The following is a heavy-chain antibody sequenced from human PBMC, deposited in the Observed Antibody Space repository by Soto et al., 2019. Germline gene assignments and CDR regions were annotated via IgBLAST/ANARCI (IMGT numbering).Heavy chain of an antibody. Sequence: GGSLRLSCAASGFTFDDYAMHWVRQAPGKGLEWVSGISWNSGSIGYADSVKGRFTISRDNAKNSLYLQMNSLRAEDTALYYCAKDSLIGGYYGSAPGWFDPWGQGTLVTVSS. J-gene: IGHJ5*02. CDR3: AKDSLIGGYYGSAPGWFDP. CDR1: GFTFDDYA. CDR2: ISWNSGSI. V-gene: IGHV3-9*01. D-gene: IGHD3-10*01.